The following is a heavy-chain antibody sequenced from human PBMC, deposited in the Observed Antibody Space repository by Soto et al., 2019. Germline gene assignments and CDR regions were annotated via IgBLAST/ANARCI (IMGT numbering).Heavy chain of an antibody. J-gene: IGHJ5*02. CDR3: ARAPYSSGWYARWFDP. V-gene: IGHV4-31*03. CDR2: IYYSGST. D-gene: IGHD6-13*01. CDR1: GVSLSSGGYY. Sequence: SETLSLICTVSGVSLSSGGYYWSWIRQHPGKGLEWIGYIYYSGSTYYNPSLKSRVTISVDTSKNQFSPKLSSVTAAHTAVFYCARAPYSSGWYARWFDPWGQGTLVTVSS.